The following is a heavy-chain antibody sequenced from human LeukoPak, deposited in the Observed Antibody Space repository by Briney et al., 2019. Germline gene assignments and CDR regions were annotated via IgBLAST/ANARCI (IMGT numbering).Heavy chain of an antibody. V-gene: IGHV3-21*01. CDR1: GFTFSSYS. D-gene: IGHD3-10*01. CDR2: ISSSSSYI. CDR3: ARGVDPFGELSDIDY. J-gene: IGHJ4*02. Sequence: GGSLRLSCAASGFTFSSYSMNWVRQAPGKGLEWVSSISSSSSYIYYADSVKGRFTISRDNAKNSLYLQMNSLRAEDTAVYYCARGVDPFGELSDIDYWGQGTLVTVSS.